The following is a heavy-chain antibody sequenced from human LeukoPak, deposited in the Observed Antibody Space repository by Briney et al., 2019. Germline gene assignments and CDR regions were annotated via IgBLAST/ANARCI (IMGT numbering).Heavy chain of an antibody. CDR3: VSWISGHGY. J-gene: IGHJ4*02. V-gene: IGHV3-72*01. Sequence: GGSLRLSCAASGFTFSDHYMDWVRQAPGKGLEWVGRTENKANSYTTEYAASVKGRFTISRDDSKSSLYLQMNSLRTEDTAVYYCVSWISGHGYWGQGTLVTVSS. D-gene: IGHD1-26*01. CDR2: TENKANSYTT. CDR1: GFTFSDHY.